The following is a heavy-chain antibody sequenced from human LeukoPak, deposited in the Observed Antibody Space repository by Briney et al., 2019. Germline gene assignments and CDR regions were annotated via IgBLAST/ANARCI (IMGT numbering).Heavy chain of an antibody. CDR1: GFAFNNYV. J-gene: IGHJ6*02. Sequence: GGSLRLSCAASGFAFNNYVMTWVRQAPGKGLEWVSIISDGGGSTYYTDSVKGRFTISRDNSKNTLYLQMNSLRAEDTALYYCAKDSTVSGSYYGMDVWGQGTTVTVSS. V-gene: IGHV3-23*01. CDR3: AKDSTVSGSYYGMDV. CDR2: ISDGGGST. D-gene: IGHD3-3*01.